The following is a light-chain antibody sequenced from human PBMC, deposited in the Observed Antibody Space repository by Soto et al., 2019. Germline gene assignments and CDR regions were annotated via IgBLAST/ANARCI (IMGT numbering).Light chain of an antibody. CDR2: PAS. V-gene: IGKV1-9*01. J-gene: IGKJ2*01. CDR3: QQLRAYPHT. Sequence: DIQLTQSPPFLSASVGDRVTVTCRASQTINNYLAWFRKKEGKAPEFLIYPASTFQGGVPSRFSGHGFGINFTLTISSLQPEDFATYYCQQLRAYPHTFGQGTKLDIK. CDR1: QTINNY.